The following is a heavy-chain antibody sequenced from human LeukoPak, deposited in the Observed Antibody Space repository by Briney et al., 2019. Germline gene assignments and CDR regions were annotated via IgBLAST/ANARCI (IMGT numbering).Heavy chain of an antibody. CDR1: GFTFSSYW. V-gene: IGHV3-7*01. Sequence: GGSLRLSCAASGFTFSSYWTSWVRQAPGKGLEWVANIKQDGSEKYYVDSVKGRFTISRDNAKNSLYLQMNSLRTEDTAVYYCARYGDYGYYFDYWGQGTLVTVSS. D-gene: IGHD4-17*01. J-gene: IGHJ4*02. CDR3: ARYGDYGYYFDY. CDR2: IKQDGSEK.